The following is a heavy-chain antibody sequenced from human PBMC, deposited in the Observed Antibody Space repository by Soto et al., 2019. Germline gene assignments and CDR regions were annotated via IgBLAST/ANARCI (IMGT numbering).Heavy chain of an antibody. CDR2: ISGSGGST. CDR3: AKDQSGYDFDYYYYGMDV. J-gene: IGHJ6*02. V-gene: IGHV3-23*01. CDR1: GFTFSSYA. D-gene: IGHD5-12*01. Sequence: EVQLLESGGGLVQPGGSLRLSCAASGFTFSSYAMSWVRQAPGKGLEWVSAISGSGGSTYYADSVKGRFTISRDNSKNTLYLQMNSLRAEETAVYYCAKDQSGYDFDYYYYGMDVWGQGTTVTVSS.